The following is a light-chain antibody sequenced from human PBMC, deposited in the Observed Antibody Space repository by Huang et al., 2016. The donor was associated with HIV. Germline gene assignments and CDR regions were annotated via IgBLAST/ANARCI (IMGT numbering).Light chain of an antibody. V-gene: IGKV3-11*01. J-gene: IGKJ5*01. CDR2: DAS. Sequence: EIVLTQSPATLSSSPGVRAPLTCRASLSVNNYLAWYQQKPGQAPRLLIYDASNRATGIPALFSGSGSGTDFTLTISSLDPEDFAIYYCQHRGNFGQGTRLEIK. CDR3: QHRGN. CDR1: LSVNNY.